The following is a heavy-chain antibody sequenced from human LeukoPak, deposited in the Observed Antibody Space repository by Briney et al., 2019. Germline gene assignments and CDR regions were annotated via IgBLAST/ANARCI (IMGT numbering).Heavy chain of an antibody. J-gene: IGHJ6*02. CDR1: GGSISSGGYS. V-gene: IGHV4-30-2*01. CDR2: IYHSGST. CDR3: ASQSAYSNYFYYYGMDV. D-gene: IGHD4-11*01. Sequence: SETLSLTCAVSGGSISSGGYSWSWIRQPPGKGLEWIGYIYHSGSTYYNPSLKSRVTISVDRSKNQFSLKLSSVTAADTAVYYCASQSAYSNYFYYYGMDVWGQGTTVTVSS.